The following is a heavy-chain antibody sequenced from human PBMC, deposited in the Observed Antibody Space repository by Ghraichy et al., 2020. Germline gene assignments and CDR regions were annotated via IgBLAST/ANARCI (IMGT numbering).Heavy chain of an antibody. D-gene: IGHD2/OR15-2a*01. J-gene: IGHJ3*02. CDR1: GYSFTSYW. CDR2: IDPSDSYT. V-gene: IGHV5-10-1*01. CDR3: ARPRLFRTPNDAFDI. Sequence: GESLNISCKGSGYSFTSYWISWVRQMPGKGLEWMGRIDPSDSYTNYSPSFQGHVTISADKSISTAYLQWSSLKASDTAMYYCARPRLFRTPNDAFDIWGQGTMVTVSS.